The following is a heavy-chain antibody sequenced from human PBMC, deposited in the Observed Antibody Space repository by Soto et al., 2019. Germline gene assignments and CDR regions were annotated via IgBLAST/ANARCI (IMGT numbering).Heavy chain of an antibody. D-gene: IGHD6-19*01. V-gene: IGHV4-39*07. CDR2: IYYSGST. J-gene: IGHJ4*02. CDR1: GGSISSSSYY. CDR3: ARGLITGSHYSGGWYYFDS. Sequence: TSETLSLTCTVPGGSISSSSYYWGWIRQPPGKGLEWIGSIYYSGSTYYNPSLKSRVTISVDTSKNQFSLELSSVTAADTAVYYCARGLITGSHYSGGWYYFDSWGQGTQVTVSS.